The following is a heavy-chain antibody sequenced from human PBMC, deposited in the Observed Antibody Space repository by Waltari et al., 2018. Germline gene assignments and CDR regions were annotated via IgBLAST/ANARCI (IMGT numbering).Heavy chain of an antibody. Sequence: QVQLQQWDAGLLKPSETLSLTCAVYGGSFSGYYWSWIRQPPGKGLEWIGEINHSGSTNYDPSLKSRVTISVDTSKNQFSLKLSSVTAADTAVYYCARRSLRFRGMDVWGQGTTVTVSS. J-gene: IGHJ6*02. CDR1: GGSFSGYY. CDR2: INHSGST. V-gene: IGHV4-34*01. CDR3: ARRSLRFRGMDV. D-gene: IGHD3-3*01.